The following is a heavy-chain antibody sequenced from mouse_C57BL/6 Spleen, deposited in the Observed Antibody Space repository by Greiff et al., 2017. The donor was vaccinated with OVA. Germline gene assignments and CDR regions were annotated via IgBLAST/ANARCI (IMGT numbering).Heavy chain of an antibody. D-gene: IGHD4-1*01. CDR3: ARTGAAWFAY. V-gene: IGHV1-26*01. J-gene: IGHJ3*01. CDR1: GYTFTDYY. CDR2: INPNNGGT. Sequence: EVQLQQSGPELVKPGASVKISCKASGYTFTDYYMNWVKQSHGKSLEWIGDINPNNGGTSYNQKFKGKATLTVDTSSSTASMELRSLTSEDSAVYYYARTGAAWFAYWGQGTLVTVSA.